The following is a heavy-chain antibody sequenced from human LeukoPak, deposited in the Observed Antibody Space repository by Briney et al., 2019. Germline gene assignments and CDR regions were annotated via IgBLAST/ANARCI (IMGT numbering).Heavy chain of an antibody. CDR3: AREGRCGGDCYYDY. V-gene: IGHV3-33*01. CDR1: GFTFDTHG. J-gene: IGHJ4*02. CDR2: IWYDGSNK. Sequence: GGSLRLSCAASGFTFDTHGMHWVRQAPGKGLEWVAVIWYDGSNKYYADSVKGRFTISRDNSKNTLYLQMNSLRAEDTAVYYCAREGRCGGDCYYDYWGQGTLVTVSS. D-gene: IGHD2-21*02.